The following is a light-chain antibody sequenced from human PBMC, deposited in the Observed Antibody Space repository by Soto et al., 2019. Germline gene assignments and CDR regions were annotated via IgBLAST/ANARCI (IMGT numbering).Light chain of an antibody. V-gene: IGLV1-40*01. CDR1: GSNIGAGFD. CDR2: GNT. J-gene: IGLJ2*01. CDR3: QSYDTVLSGPVV. Sequence: QSVLTQPPSLSGAPGQNIIISCTGGGSNIGAGFDVHWYQQLPGTAPKLLIYGNTNRPSGVPDRFSGSKSGTSASLVITGLQADDEADYYCQSYDTVLSGPVVFGGGTKLTVL.